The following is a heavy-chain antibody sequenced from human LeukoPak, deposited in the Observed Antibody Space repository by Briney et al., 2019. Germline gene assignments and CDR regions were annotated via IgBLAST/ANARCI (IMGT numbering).Heavy chain of an antibody. CDR1: GGSFSGYY. V-gene: IGHV4-34*01. CDR3: ARHPESYYYYMDV. Sequence: SETLSLTCAVYGGSFSGYYWSWIRQPPGKGLEWIGEINHSGSTNYNPSLKSRVTISVDTSKNQFSLKLSSVTAADTAVYFCARHPESYYYYMDVWGKGTTVTISS. CDR2: INHSGST. J-gene: IGHJ6*03.